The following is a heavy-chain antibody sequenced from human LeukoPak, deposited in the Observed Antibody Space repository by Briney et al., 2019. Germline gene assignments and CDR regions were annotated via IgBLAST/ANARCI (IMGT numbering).Heavy chain of an antibody. D-gene: IGHD3-16*02. Sequence: ASVKVSCKASGYTFTSYGISWVRQAPGQGLEWMGWISAYNGNTNYAQKLQGRVTMTTDTSTSTAYMELRSLRSDDTAVYYCARILERLRLGELSSRPFDYWGQGTLVTVSS. J-gene: IGHJ4*02. CDR1: GYTFTSYG. V-gene: IGHV1-18*01. CDR3: ARILERLRLGELSSRPFDY. CDR2: ISAYNGNT.